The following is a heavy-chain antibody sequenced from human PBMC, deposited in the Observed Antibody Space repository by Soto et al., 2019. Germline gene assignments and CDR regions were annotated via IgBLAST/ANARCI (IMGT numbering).Heavy chain of an antibody. Sequence: ASVKVSCKASGGTFSSYAISWVRQAPGQGLEWMGGIIPIFGTANYAQKFQGRVTITADESTSTAYMELSSLRSEDTAVYYWAGYSLSGDYFDYWGQGTLVTVSS. D-gene: IGHD3-10*01. J-gene: IGHJ4*02. V-gene: IGHV1-69*13. CDR3: AGYSLSGDYFDY. CDR2: IIPIFGTA. CDR1: GGTFSSYA.